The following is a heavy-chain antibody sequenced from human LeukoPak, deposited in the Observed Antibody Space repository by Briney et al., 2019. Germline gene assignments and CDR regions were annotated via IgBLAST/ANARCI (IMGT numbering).Heavy chain of an antibody. CDR2: ISSRSSNT. D-gene: IGHD2-15*01. Sequence: GGSLRLSCAAPGFTFSSYSMNWVRQAPGKGLEWDSYISSRSSNTYYADSVKGRFTISRDNAKNSLYLQMNSLRDEDTALYYCARASGYCSGGSCYSFDYWGQGTLVTVSS. CDR1: GFTFSSYS. CDR3: ARASGYCSGGSCYSFDY. V-gene: IGHV3-48*02. J-gene: IGHJ4*02.